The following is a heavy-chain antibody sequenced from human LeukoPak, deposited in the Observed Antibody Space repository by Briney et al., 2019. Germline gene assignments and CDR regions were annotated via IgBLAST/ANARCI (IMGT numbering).Heavy chain of an antibody. J-gene: IGHJ6*03. Sequence: GASVEVSCKASGYTFTSYYMHWVRQAPGQGLEWMGIINPSGGSTSYAQKFQGRVTMTRNTSISTAYMELSSLRSEDTAVYYCARVETGYYPYYYYYMDVWGKGTTVTISS. CDR2: INPSGGST. CDR1: GYTFTSYY. CDR3: ARVETGYYPYYYYYMDV. V-gene: IGHV1-46*01. D-gene: IGHD3-9*01.